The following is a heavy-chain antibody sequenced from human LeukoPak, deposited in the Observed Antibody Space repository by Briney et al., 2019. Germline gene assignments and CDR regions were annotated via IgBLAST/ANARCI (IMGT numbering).Heavy chain of an antibody. CDR1: GFTFSSFA. CDR2: ITGNHGAT. V-gene: IGHV3-23*01. Sequence: GGSVRLSCAASGFTFSSFAMTWVRQAPGKGLEWVSSITGNHGATYNEDLVRGRFTISRDNSQNTLYLQIDSLRAEDTAVYYCTKDPNGDYVGAFDPWGQGKLVTVSS. J-gene: IGHJ5*02. D-gene: IGHD4-17*01. CDR3: TKDPNGDYVGAFDP.